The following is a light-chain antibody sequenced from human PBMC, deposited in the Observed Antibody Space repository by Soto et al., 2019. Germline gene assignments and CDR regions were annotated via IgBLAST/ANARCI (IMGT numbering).Light chain of an antibody. V-gene: IGKV3-20*01. CDR3: QQYGSSPPA. Sequence: LLTQSPGTLSLSPGERATLSCRASQSVSSSYVAWYHQTPDQAPRLLIYGASSRATGIPDRLSGSGSGTDFNLTISRLEHEDCAVYYCQQYGSSPPAFGQGTKVDIK. CDR2: GAS. CDR1: QSVSSSY. J-gene: IGKJ1*01.